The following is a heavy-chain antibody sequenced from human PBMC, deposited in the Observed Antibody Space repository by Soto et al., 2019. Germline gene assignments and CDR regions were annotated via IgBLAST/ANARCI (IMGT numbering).Heavy chain of an antibody. CDR1: GYTFTIYG. V-gene: IGHV1-24*01. CDR3: ATGITMVRGVIITHNWFDP. D-gene: IGHD3-10*01. CDR2: FDAEDGET. J-gene: IGHJ5*02. Sequence: GASVKVSCKASGYTFTIYGISWVRQAPGKGLEWMGSFDAEDGETIYAQKFQGRVTMTEDTSTDTAYMELSSLRSEDTAVYYCATGITMVRGVIITHNWFDPWGQGTLVTV.